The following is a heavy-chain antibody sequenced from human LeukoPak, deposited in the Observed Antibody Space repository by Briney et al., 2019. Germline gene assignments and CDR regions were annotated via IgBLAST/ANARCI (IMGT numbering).Heavy chain of an antibody. CDR3: AKEGRYSSSSGLHYYGMDV. CDR2: ISGSGGST. V-gene: IGHV3-23*01. D-gene: IGHD6-6*01. J-gene: IGHJ6*02. CDR1: GFTFSSYA. Sequence: GGSLRLSCAASGFTFSSYAMSWVRQAPGKGLEWVSAISGSGGSTYYADSVKGRFTISRDNSKNTLYLQMNSLRAEDTAVYYCAKEGRYSSSSGLHYYGMDVWGQGTTVTVSS.